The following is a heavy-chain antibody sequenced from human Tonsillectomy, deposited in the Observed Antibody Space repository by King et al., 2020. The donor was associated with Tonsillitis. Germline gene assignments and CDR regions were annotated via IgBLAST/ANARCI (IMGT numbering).Heavy chain of an antibody. CDR1: GGSLSSYY. Sequence: LQLQESGPGLVKPSETLSLTCTVSGGSLSSYYWSWIRQPPGKGLEWIGYIYYSGSTNYNPPLKSRVTISVDTSKNQFSLQLSSLTAADTAVYYCARDQNYYDSSGYYRGGFDYWGQGTLVTVSS. V-gene: IGHV4-59*01. D-gene: IGHD3-22*01. CDR2: IYYSGST. J-gene: IGHJ4*02. CDR3: ARDQNYYDSSGYYRGGFDY.